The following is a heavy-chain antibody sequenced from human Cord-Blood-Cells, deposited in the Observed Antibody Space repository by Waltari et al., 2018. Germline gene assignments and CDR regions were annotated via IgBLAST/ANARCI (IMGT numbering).Heavy chain of an antibody. CDR1: LRSVRSYK. Sequence: QVLVPVSVLPLAMPLNTLSHTCSVPLRSVRSYKWIWTGTTAGKGLEWIGRIYTSGSTNYNPSLKSRVTMSVDTSKNQFSLKLSSVTAADTAVYYCARDLRLYGDYWYFDLWGRGTLVTVSS. D-gene: IGHD4-17*01. J-gene: IGHJ2*01. CDR3: ARDLRLYGDYWYFDL. CDR2: IYTSGST. V-gene: IGHV4-4*07.